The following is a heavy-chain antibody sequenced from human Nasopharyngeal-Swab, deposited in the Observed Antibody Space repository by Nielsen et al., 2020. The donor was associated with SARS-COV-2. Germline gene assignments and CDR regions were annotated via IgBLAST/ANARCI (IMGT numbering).Heavy chain of an antibody. V-gene: IGHV4-30-4*01. CDR3: AREYRRITIFGVVINGFDY. Sequence: RQAPGKGLEWIGYIYNSGSTYYNPSLKNRVTISVDTSKNQFSLKLSSVTAADTAVYSCAREYRRITIFGVVINGFDYWGQGTLVTVSS. J-gene: IGHJ4*02. D-gene: IGHD3-3*01. CDR2: IYNSGST.